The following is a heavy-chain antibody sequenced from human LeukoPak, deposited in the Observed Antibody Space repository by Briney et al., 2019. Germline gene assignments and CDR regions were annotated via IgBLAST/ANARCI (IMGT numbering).Heavy chain of an antibody. J-gene: IGHJ3*02. CDR1: GGSISSYY. D-gene: IGHD3-22*01. V-gene: IGHV4-4*07. CDR3: ARAPYYYDSSGYYRHLDAFDI. CDR2: IYTSGST. Sequence: SETLSLTCTVSGGSISSYYWSWIRQPAGKGLEWIGRIYTSGSTNYNPSLKSRVTMSVDTSKNQFSLKLSSVTAADTAVYYCARAPYYYDSSGYYRHLDAFDIWGQGTMVTVSS.